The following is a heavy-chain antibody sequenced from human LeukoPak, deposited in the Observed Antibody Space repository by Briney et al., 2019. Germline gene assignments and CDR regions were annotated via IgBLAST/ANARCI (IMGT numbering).Heavy chain of an antibody. CDR1: GGTFSSYA. D-gene: IGHD1-26*01. Sequence: ASVNVSCKASGGTFSSYAISWVRQAPGQGLEWMGGIIPIFGTANYAQKFQGRVTITADESTSTAYMELSSLRSEDTAVYYCARDRGSYLDYWGQGTLVTVSS. CDR3: ARDRGSYLDY. CDR2: IIPIFGTA. J-gene: IGHJ4*02. V-gene: IGHV1-69*13.